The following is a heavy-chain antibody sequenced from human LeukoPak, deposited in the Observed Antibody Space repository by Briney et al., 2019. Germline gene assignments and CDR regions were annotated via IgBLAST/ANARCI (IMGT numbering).Heavy chain of an antibody. Sequence: AASVKVSCKASGYTFTAYYMNWVRQAPGQGLEWMGWINPNSGGTNYAQKFQGRVTMTRDTSISTVYMELNSLRSDDTAVYYCARRLTGVDYWGQGTQVTVSS. CDR3: ARRLTGVDY. CDR1: GYTFTAYY. CDR2: INPNSGGT. D-gene: IGHD7-27*01. J-gene: IGHJ4*02. V-gene: IGHV1-2*02.